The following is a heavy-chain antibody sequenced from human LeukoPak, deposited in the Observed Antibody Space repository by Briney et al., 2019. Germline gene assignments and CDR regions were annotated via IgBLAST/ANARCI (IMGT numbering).Heavy chain of an antibody. V-gene: IGHV4-59*01. Sequence: KSSETLSLTCTVSGGSISSYYWSWIRQPPGKGLEWIGYIYYSGSTNYNPSLKSRVTISVDTSKNQFPLKLSSVTAADTAVYYCARGAPYYDILTGYYNVRSEYHFDYWGQGTLVTVSS. D-gene: IGHD3-9*01. J-gene: IGHJ4*02. CDR1: GGSISSYY. CDR3: ARGAPYYDILTGYYNVRSEYHFDY. CDR2: IYYSGST.